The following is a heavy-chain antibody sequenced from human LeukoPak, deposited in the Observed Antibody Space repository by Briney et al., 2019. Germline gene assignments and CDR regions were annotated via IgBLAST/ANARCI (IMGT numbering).Heavy chain of an antibody. Sequence: SETLSLTCTVSGGSISSYYWSWIRQPPGKGLEWIGYIYYSGSTNYNPSLKSRVTISVDTSKNQFSLKLSSVTAADTAVYYCARVGYGDYDGRVDYWGQGTLVTVSS. CDR1: GGSISSYY. CDR2: IYYSGST. J-gene: IGHJ4*02. CDR3: ARVGYGDYDGRVDY. V-gene: IGHV4-59*12. D-gene: IGHD4-17*01.